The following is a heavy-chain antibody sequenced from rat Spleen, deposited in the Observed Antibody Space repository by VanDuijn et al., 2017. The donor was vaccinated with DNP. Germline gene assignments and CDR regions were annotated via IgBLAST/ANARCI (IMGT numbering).Heavy chain of an antibody. CDR1: GYSITSNY. Sequence: EVQLQASGPGLVKPSQSLSLTCSVTGYSITSNYWGWIRKFPGNKMEWMGYINYSGTTNYNPSLKSRISITRDTSKRQFFLQLNSVTTEDTATYYCARAYYDGTYYPNWYFDFWGPGTTVTVSS. V-gene: IGHV3-1*01. CDR3: ARAYYDGTYYPNWYFDF. CDR2: INYSGTT. J-gene: IGHJ1*01. D-gene: IGHD1-12*02.